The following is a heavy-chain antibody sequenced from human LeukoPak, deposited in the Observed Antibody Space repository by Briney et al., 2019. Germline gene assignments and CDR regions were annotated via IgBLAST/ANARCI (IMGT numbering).Heavy chain of an antibody. Sequence: GESLRLSCAGSGFTFSSYAMSWVRQAPGKGLEWVSGISGSGSSTHYADSVKGRFTISRDNSKSTLYLQMSSLRDEDTAVYYCANYRSWGQGTLVTVSS. CDR1: GFTFSSYA. V-gene: IGHV3-23*01. D-gene: IGHD1-14*01. CDR2: ISGSGSST. CDR3: ANYRS. J-gene: IGHJ4*02.